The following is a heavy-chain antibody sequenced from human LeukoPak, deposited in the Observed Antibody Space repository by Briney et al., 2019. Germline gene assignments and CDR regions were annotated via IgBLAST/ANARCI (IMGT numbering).Heavy chain of an antibody. CDR3: AKTESSDYLYYFDY. CDR2: IFTSGST. D-gene: IGHD3-22*01. V-gene: IGHV4-61*02. CDR1: GGFISSGTHY. J-gene: IGHJ4*02. Sequence: PSQTLSLTCAVSGGFISSGTHYWVWVRQPVGKGREWLGRIFTSGSTTYNSSHESRLIISIDKSKNQFSLKLRSVTAADTAVYYCAKTESSDYLYYFDYWGQGTLVTVSS.